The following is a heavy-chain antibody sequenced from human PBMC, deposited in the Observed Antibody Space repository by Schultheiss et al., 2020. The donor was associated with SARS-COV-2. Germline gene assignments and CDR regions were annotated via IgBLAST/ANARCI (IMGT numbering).Heavy chain of an antibody. CDR2: IYWDDDK. Sequence: SCPTLVKPTQTLTLTCTFSGFSLSTSGVGVGWIRQPPGKALEWLALIYWDDDKRYSPSLKSRLTITKDTSKNQVVLTMTNMDPVDTATYYCAHQRFGVAYHYNWFDPWGQGTLVTVSS. J-gene: IGHJ5*02. D-gene: IGHD3-3*01. CDR1: GFSLSTSGVG. V-gene: IGHV2-5*02. CDR3: AHQRFGVAYHYNWFDP.